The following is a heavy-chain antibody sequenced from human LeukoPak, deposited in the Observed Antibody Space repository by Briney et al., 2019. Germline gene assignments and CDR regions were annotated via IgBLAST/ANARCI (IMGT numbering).Heavy chain of an antibody. Sequence: GGSLRLSCVGSGFTFNKYWMSWVRLAPGKGLEWVAKIKQDGSEKYYVDSVKGRFTISRDSAKNSLSLQMNSLRVEDTAMYYCAKDPNYYDSSGYYYYYYYYMDVWGKGTTVTISS. V-gene: IGHV3-7*01. J-gene: IGHJ6*03. CDR1: GFTFNKYW. D-gene: IGHD3-22*01. CDR2: IKQDGSEK. CDR3: AKDPNYYDSSGYYYYYYYYMDV.